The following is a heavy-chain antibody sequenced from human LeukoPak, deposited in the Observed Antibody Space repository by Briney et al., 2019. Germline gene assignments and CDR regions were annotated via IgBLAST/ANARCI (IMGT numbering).Heavy chain of an antibody. Sequence: GGSLRLSCAASGFTFDNYAMHWVRQALGEGLEWVSGISWNSGSIGYADSVKGRFTISRDNAKNSLYLQMNSLRAEDTAVYYCARGFSDHYFYYYYMDVWGKGTTVTVSS. J-gene: IGHJ6*03. CDR3: ARGFSDHYFYYYYMDV. CDR1: GFTFDNYA. CDR2: ISWNSGSI. V-gene: IGHV3-9*01. D-gene: IGHD3-10*01.